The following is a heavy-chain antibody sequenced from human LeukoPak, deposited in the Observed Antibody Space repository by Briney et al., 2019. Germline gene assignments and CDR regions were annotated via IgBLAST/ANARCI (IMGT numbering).Heavy chain of an antibody. J-gene: IGHJ4*02. Sequence: SETLSLTCTVSGGSISSYYWSWIRQPPGKGLEWIGYIYYSGSTNYNPSLKSRVTISVDTSKNQFSLKLSSVTAADTAVYYCARDLPPETGAQDYWGQGTLVTVSS. CDR3: ARDLPPETGAQDY. CDR2: IYYSGST. V-gene: IGHV4-59*12. CDR1: GGSISSYY. D-gene: IGHD7-27*01.